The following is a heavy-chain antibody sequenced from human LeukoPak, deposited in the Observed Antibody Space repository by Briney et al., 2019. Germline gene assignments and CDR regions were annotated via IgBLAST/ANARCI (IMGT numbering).Heavy chain of an antibody. CDR1: GFTFSNYW. CDR2: IKEDGSET. V-gene: IGHV3-7*01. CDR3: AIDSWELRGY. D-gene: IGHD1-7*01. J-gene: IGHJ4*02. Sequence: GGSLRLSCAASGFTFSNYWMRWVRQAPGKGLEWVANIKEDGSETYYVDSVKGRFTVSRDNAKNSLFLQMTGLRGEDTAVYYCAIDSWELRGYWGQGTLVTVSS.